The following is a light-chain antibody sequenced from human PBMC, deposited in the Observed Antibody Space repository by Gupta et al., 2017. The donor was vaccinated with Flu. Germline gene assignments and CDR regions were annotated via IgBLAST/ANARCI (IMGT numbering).Light chain of an antibody. CDR3: QQYKEWPPYT. Sequence: EVVMTQSPATLPVSPGETATLSCRASQSVGISLAWYQQKPGQAPRLLIHGASTRATDVPFRFSGSGSGTEFTLTISSLQTEDVAVYYCQQYKEWPPYTFGQGTKLEIK. J-gene: IGKJ2*01. CDR2: GAS. CDR1: QSVGIS. V-gene: IGKV3-15*01.